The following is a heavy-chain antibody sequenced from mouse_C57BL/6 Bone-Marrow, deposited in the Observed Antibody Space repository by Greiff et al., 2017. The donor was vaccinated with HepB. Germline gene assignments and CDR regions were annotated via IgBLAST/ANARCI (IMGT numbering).Heavy chain of an antibody. CDR3: ASRLHGAWFAY. V-gene: IGHV5-6*01. CDR1: GFTFSSYG. D-gene: IGHD2-4*01. J-gene: IGHJ3*01. Sequence: EVQRVESGGDLVKPGGSLKLSCAASGFTFSSYGMSWVRQTPDKRLEWVATISSGGSYTYYPDSVKGRFTISRDNAKNTLYLQMSSLKSEDTAMYYCASRLHGAWFAYWGQGTLVTVSA. CDR2: ISSGGSYT.